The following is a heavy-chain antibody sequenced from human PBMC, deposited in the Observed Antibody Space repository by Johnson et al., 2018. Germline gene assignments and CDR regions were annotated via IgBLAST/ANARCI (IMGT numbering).Heavy chain of an antibody. V-gene: IGHV3-33*01. CDR2: IWIDGRTN. CDR3: AAWSGDSLDLEH. Sequence: VQLVESGGGVVQPGRSLRLSCAASGFTFSRYGMHWVRQAPVKGLEWVAVIWIDGRTNDYTDSVKGRFTISRDNSNNMLYLQMSSLRAEDTAVYFGAAWSGDSLDLEHWGQGTLGTVSS. CDR1: GFTFSRYG. D-gene: IGHD3-3*01. J-gene: IGHJ1*01.